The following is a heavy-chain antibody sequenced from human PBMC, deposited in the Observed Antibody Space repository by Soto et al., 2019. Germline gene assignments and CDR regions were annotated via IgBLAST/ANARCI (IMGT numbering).Heavy chain of an antibody. CDR2: IIPILGTS. J-gene: IGHJ1*01. D-gene: IGHD1-26*01. V-gene: IGHV1-69*11. CDR3: AREGRQWELPHLFQH. CDR1: GGTFSSYA. Sequence: QVHLVQSGAEVKKPGSSVKVSCKTSGGTFSSYAISWVRQAPGQGPEWMGGIIPILGTSDYAPKFQGRVTITADQSTSPAYMELSSLRSEDTAVYYCAREGRQWELPHLFQHWGQGTLVTVSS.